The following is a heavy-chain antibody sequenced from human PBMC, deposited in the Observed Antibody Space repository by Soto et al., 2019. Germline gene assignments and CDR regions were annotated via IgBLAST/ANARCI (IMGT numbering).Heavy chain of an antibody. D-gene: IGHD5-12*01. J-gene: IGHJ4*02. CDR3: VKERGGYSRQFDF. V-gene: IGHV3-23*01. CDR2: VSGGAINT. Sequence: PGGSLRLSCAASGFAFSSCAMTWVRQTPGKGLEWVATVSGGAINTYYADSVKGRFTVSRDNSRDTLYLQMSSLRVEDTAIYYCVKERGGYSRQFDFWGQGTLVTVSS. CDR1: GFAFSSCA.